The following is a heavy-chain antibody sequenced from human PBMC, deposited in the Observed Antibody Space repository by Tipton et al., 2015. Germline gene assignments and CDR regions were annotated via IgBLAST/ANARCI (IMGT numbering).Heavy chain of an antibody. CDR1: GYTFTGHY. Sequence: QSGPEVKKPGASVKVSCKASGYTFTGHYMHWVRQAPGQGLEWMGWINPHSGDTKHEQKFQGRATMTRDTYIKTANLELSRLRSEDTAVYYCARGRNGAFVYWGQGSLVIVSS. V-gene: IGHV1-2*02. J-gene: IGHJ4*02. CDR3: ARGRNGAFVY. CDR2: INPHSGDT. D-gene: IGHD2-8*01.